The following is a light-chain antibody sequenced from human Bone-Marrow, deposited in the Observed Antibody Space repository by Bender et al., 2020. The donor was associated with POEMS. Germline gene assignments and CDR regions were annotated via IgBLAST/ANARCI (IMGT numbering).Light chain of an antibody. CDR3: CSYAGTYTLL. V-gene: IGLV1-51*01. J-gene: IGLJ2*01. Sequence: QSVLTQPPSVSAAPGQKVTISCSGSSSNIGNNYVSWYQQLPGTAPKLLIYDNNKRPSGIPDRFSGSKSGTSATLGITGLQTGDEAEYYCCSYAGTYTLLFGGGTKLTVL. CDR1: SSNIGNNY. CDR2: DNN.